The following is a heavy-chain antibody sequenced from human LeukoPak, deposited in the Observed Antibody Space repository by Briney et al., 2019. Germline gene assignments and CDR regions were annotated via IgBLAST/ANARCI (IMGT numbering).Heavy chain of an antibody. J-gene: IGHJ6*03. Sequence: SSETLPLTCAVYGGSFSGYYWSWIRQPPGKGLEWIGEINHSGSTNYNPSLKSRVTISVDTSKNQFSLKLSSVTAADTAVYYCARAVVVAATRYYYMDVWGIGTTVTVSS. CDR2: INHSGST. CDR3: ARAVVVAATRYYYMDV. CDR1: GGSFSGYY. D-gene: IGHD2-15*01. V-gene: IGHV4-34*01.